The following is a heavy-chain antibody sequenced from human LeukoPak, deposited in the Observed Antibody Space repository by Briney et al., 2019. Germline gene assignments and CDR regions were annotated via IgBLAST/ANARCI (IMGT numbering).Heavy chain of an antibody. CDR3: ARANRDYDILTGYSPYWYFDL. D-gene: IGHD3-9*01. CDR2: ISSSSGYI. Sequence: GGSLRLSCAASGFTFSSYNMNWVRQAPGKGLEWVSSISSSSGYIYYEDSLKGRFTISRDNARNSLFLQMNSLRAEDTAVYYCARANRDYDILTGYSPYWYFDLWGRGTLVTVSS. J-gene: IGHJ2*01. V-gene: IGHV3-21*06. CDR1: GFTFSSYN.